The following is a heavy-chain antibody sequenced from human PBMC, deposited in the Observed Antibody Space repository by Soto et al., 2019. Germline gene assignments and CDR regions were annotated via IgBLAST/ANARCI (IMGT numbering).Heavy chain of an antibody. CDR1: GLTFSGYG. V-gene: IGHV3-23*01. J-gene: IGHJ4*02. CDR2: ISGSGSTT. D-gene: IGHD4-4*01. CDR3: VTRSRGLQSSPPRLDS. Sequence: EVQLLESGGGLVQPGGSLRLSCAASGLTFSGYGMSWVRQAPGTGREWVSAISGSGSTTYYADSAKGRLTISRDDSKHILFLQMNSLRCEDTAVYYFVTRSRGLQSSPPRLDSWGQGTLVTVSS.